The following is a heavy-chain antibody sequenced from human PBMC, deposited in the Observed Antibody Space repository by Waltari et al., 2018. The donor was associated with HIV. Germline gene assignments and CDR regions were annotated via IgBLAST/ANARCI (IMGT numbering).Heavy chain of an antibody. CDR1: GFSFSSEA. J-gene: IGHJ4*02. Sequence: QVQLVESGGGVVQPGRSLRLSCAASGFSFSSEAMHWVRQAPGKGLEGVSAISYDGRNKFYADSGKGRFTISRDNSKNTVYVEMSSLSPEDTAVYFCARDAAPPEYWGQGTLVTVSS. V-gene: IGHV3-30*04. CDR2: ISYDGRNK. CDR3: ARDAAPPEY.